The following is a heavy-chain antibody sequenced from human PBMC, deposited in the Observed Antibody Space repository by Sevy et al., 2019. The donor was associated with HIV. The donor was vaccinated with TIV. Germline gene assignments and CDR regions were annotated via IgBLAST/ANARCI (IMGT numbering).Heavy chain of an antibody. V-gene: IGHV1-18*01. Sequence: ASVKVACKTTGFTFSNYGITWVRQAPGKRLEWLGWISVNNRNTNYAQNLQGRVTMTTDTSTTTAYMELRSLRFDDTALYFCARDPSKQSLDYWGQGTLVTVSS. CDR2: ISVNNRNT. CDR3: ARDPSKQSLDY. CDR1: GFTFSNYG. J-gene: IGHJ4*02. D-gene: IGHD4-4*01.